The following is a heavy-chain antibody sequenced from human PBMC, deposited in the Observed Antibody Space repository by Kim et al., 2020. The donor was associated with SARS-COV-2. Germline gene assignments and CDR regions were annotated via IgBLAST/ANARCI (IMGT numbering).Heavy chain of an antibody. J-gene: IGHJ6*03. CDR3: ARTRGYYYYYMDV. V-gene: IGHV5-51*01. Sequence: SPSFQGQVTISADKSSSTAYLQWSSLKASDTAMYYCARTRGYYYYYMDVWGKGTTVTVSS. D-gene: IGHD3-10*01.